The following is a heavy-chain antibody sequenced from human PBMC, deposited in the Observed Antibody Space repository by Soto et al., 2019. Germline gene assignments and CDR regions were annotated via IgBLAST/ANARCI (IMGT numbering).Heavy chain of an antibody. V-gene: IGHV3-33*01. CDR2: IWYDGSIK. Sequence: GGSLRLSCAASGFTFSTYGMHWVRQVPGKGLQWVAVIWYDGSIKYYADSVKGRFTISRDNSKDTLYLQMNSLRDEDTAVYYCARIDCTGDNCNPYYHYGMDVWGQGTTVTVSS. D-gene: IGHD2-8*02. J-gene: IGHJ6*02. CDR3: ARIDCTGDNCNPYYHYGMDV. CDR1: GFTFSTYG.